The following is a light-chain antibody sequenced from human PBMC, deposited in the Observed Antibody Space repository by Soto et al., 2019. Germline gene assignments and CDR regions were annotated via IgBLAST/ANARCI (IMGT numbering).Light chain of an antibody. J-gene: IGKJ1*01. CDR1: QSISSW. Sequence: DIQMTQSPSTLSASVGDRVTITCRASQSISSWLAWYQQKPGKAPKLLIYDASSLESGVPSRFSGSGSGTEFTLTISSLQPDDFATYYCQQYNSYSETFGHGTQVEIK. CDR3: QQYNSYSET. CDR2: DAS. V-gene: IGKV1-5*01.